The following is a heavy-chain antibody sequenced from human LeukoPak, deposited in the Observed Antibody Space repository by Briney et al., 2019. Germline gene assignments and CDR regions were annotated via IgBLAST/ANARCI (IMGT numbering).Heavy chain of an antibody. Sequence: GGSLRLSCAASGFTFNTYAMHWVRQAPGEGLAWLTSISYDGDNNYYADSVKGRFIVSRDNPKNTLYLQMHSLRLEDTAVYYCAKDRGSWPNRSIDFWGQGTLVTVSS. D-gene: IGHD6-13*01. CDR3: AKDRGSWPNRSIDF. J-gene: IGHJ4*02. V-gene: IGHV3-30*14. CDR1: GFTFNTYA. CDR2: ISYDGDNN.